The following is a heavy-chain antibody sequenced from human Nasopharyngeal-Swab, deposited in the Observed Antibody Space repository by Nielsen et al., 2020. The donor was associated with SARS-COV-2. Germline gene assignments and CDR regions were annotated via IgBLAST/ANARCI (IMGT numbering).Heavy chain of an antibody. Sequence: SETRSLTVTVPDGSIGIISYYGGGIRQPPGKGLECIGTIYYSGSTYYNPSLKSRVTISVDTSKNQFSLKLSSVTAADTAVYYCARVGYYDSSGPRGWFDPWGQGTLVTVSS. D-gene: IGHD3-22*01. CDR2: IYYSGST. V-gene: IGHV4-39*01. CDR1: DGSIGIISYY. J-gene: IGHJ5*02. CDR3: ARVGYYDSSGPRGWFDP.